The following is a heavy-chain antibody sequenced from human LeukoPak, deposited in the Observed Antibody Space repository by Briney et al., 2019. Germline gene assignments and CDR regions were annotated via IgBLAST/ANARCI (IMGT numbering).Heavy chain of an antibody. J-gene: IGHJ5*02. D-gene: IGHD3-9*01. V-gene: IGHV3-66*01. Sequence: GRSLRLSCAASGFTFSSYAMHWVRQAPGKGLEWVSVIYSGGSTYYADSVKGRFTISRDNSKNTLYLQMNSLRAEDTAVYYCARVLRYFDWLQSFDPWGQGTLVTVSS. CDR2: IYSGGST. CDR3: ARVLRYFDWLQSFDP. CDR1: GFTFSSYA.